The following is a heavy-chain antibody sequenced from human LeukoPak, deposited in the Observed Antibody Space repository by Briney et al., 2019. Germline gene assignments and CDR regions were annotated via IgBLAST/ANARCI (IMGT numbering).Heavy chain of an antibody. CDR1: GGTFSSYT. CDR3: AKDGVVVVATSVYYFYYGMDV. Sequence: SVKVSCKASGGTFSSYTISWVRQAPGQGLEWMGRIIPILNITDYAQNFQGRVTLTADKSTSTAYMELSTLRSEDTAVYYCAKDGVVVVATSVYYFYYGMDVWGQGTTVTVSS. CDR2: IIPILNIT. V-gene: IGHV1-69*02. D-gene: IGHD2-2*01. J-gene: IGHJ6*02.